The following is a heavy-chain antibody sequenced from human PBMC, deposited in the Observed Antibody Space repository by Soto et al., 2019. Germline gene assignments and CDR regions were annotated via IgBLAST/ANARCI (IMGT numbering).Heavy chain of an antibody. J-gene: IGHJ6*02. CDR3: ASGRGSTYYYYGMDV. D-gene: IGHD3-10*01. V-gene: IGHV4-30-2*01. CDR1: GGSISSGGYS. Sequence: SETLSLTCAVSGGSISSGGYSWSWIRQPPGKGLEWIGYIYHSGSTYYNPSLKSRVTISVDRSKNQFSLKLSSVTAADTAVYYCASGRGSTYYYYGMDVWGQGTTVTVSS. CDR2: IYHSGST.